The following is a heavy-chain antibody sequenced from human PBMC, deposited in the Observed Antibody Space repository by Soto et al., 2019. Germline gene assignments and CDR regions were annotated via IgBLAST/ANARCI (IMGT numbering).Heavy chain of an antibody. J-gene: IGHJ4*02. V-gene: IGHV3-23*01. D-gene: IGHD6-19*01. CDR3: AKGPVADLYSCDY. CDR1: GVTFSSYA. Sequence: EVQLLESGGGLVQPGGSLRLSCAASGVTFSSYALSWVRQAPGKGLEWVSAISGSVGGTYYADYVKGRVTMSRDTSNNTLYLQMNSLRAEDTALYDCAKGPVADLYSCDYWGQGTLVTVSS. CDR2: ISGSVGGT.